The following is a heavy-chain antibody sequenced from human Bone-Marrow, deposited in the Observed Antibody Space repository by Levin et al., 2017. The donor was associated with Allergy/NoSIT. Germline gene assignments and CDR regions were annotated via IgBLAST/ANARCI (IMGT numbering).Heavy chain of an antibody. CDR3: ARGRFPYYYYGMDV. V-gene: IGHV1-18*01. Sequence: GESLKISCQASGYTFTTYGLTWVRQAPGQGLEWMGWVSAYSGNTNYALNLQDRVTMTTDTATNTAYMELTSLRSDDTAIYYCARGRFPYYYYGMDVWGQGTTVVVSS. CDR2: VSAYSGNT. CDR1: GYTFTTYG. J-gene: IGHJ6*02.